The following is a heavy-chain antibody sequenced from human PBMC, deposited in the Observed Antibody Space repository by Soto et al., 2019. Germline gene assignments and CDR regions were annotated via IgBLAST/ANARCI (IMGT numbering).Heavy chain of an antibody. Sequence: QVQLVQSGAEVKKPGASVKVSCKASGYTFTSYDINWVRQATGQGLEWMGWMNPNSANTGYAQKVQGRVTMTRNTSIGTAYMELSSLSSEDTAVYYCASEVSGWFDPWGQGTLVTVSS. CDR2: MNPNSANT. V-gene: IGHV1-8*01. J-gene: IGHJ5*02. D-gene: IGHD1-20*01. CDR1: GYTFTSYD. CDR3: ASEVSGWFDP.